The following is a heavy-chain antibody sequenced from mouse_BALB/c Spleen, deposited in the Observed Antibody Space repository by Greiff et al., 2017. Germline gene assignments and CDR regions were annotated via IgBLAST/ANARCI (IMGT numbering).Heavy chain of an antibody. Sequence: EVQLKESGAELVRPGALVKLSCKASGFNIKDYYMHWVKQRPEQGLEWIGRIDPANGNTKYDPKFQGKATITADTSSNTAYLQLSSLTSEDTAVYYCARSLYGYLAMDYWGQGTSVTVSS. D-gene: IGHD1-2*01. CDR2: IDPANGNT. J-gene: IGHJ4*01. CDR3: ARSLYGYLAMDY. V-gene: IGHV14-1*02. CDR1: GFNIKDYY.